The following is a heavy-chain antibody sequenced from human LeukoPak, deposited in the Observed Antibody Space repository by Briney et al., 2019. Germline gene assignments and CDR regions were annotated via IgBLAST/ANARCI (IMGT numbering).Heavy chain of an antibody. J-gene: IGHJ3*02. Sequence: ASVKVSCKASGYTFTGYYMHWVRQAPGQGLEWMGWINPNSGGTNYAQKFQGRVTMTRDTSISTAYMELSRLRSDDTAVYYCARGPPVEGYCSGGSCKDAFDIWGQGTMVTASS. V-gene: IGHV1-2*02. CDR1: GYTFTGYY. D-gene: IGHD2-15*01. CDR3: ARGPPVEGYCSGGSCKDAFDI. CDR2: INPNSGGT.